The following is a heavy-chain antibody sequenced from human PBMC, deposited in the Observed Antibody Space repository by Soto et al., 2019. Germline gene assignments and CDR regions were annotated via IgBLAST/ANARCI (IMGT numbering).Heavy chain of an antibody. CDR2: INAGNGNT. CDR1: GYTFTSYA. D-gene: IGHD3-10*01. CDR3: ARETRNYYGSGSYYKSFDY. V-gene: IGHV1-3*01. Sequence: GASVKVSCKAPGYTFTSYAMHWVRQAPGQRLEWMGWINAGNGNTKYSQKFQGRVTITRDTSASTAYMELSSLRSEDTAVYYCARETRNYYGSGSYYKSFDYWGQGTRVTVSS. J-gene: IGHJ4*02.